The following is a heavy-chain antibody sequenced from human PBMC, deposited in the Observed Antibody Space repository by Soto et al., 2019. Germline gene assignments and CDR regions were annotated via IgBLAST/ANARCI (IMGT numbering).Heavy chain of an antibody. Sequence: SVKVSCKASGGTFSSYTISWVRQAPGQGLEWMGRIIPILGIANYAQKFQGRVTITADKSTSTAYMELSSLRSEDTAVYYCARGRIVPAAISYYYYMDVWGKGTTVTVS. J-gene: IGHJ6*03. CDR3: ARGRIVPAAISYYYYMDV. D-gene: IGHD2-2*02. V-gene: IGHV1-69*02. CDR2: IIPILGIA. CDR1: GGTFSSYT.